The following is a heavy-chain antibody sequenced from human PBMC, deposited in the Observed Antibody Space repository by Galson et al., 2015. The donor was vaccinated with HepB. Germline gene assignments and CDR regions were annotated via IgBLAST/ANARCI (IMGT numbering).Heavy chain of an antibody. Sequence: SVKVSCKASGYTFTSYAMHWVRQAPGQRLEWMGWINAGNGNTKYSQKFQGRVTITRDTSASTAYMELSSLRSEDTAVYYCARGVEMATSYDYWGQGTLVTVSS. J-gene: IGHJ4*02. V-gene: IGHV1-3*01. D-gene: IGHD5-24*01. CDR1: GYTFTSYA. CDR3: ARGVEMATSYDY. CDR2: INAGNGNT.